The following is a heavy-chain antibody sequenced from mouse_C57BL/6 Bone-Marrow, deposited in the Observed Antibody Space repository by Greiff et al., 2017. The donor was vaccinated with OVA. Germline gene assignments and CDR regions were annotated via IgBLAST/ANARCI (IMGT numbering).Heavy chain of an antibody. Sequence: QVQLQQSGAELARPGASVKLSCKASGYTFTSYGISWVKQRTGQGLEWIGEIYPRSGNTYYNEKFKGKATLTADKSSSTAYMELRSLTSEDSAVYFCARDYSNYVGVAMDYWGQGTSVTVSS. D-gene: IGHD2-5*01. CDR1: GYTFTSYG. J-gene: IGHJ4*01. V-gene: IGHV1-81*01. CDR3: ARDYSNYVGVAMDY. CDR2: IYPRSGNT.